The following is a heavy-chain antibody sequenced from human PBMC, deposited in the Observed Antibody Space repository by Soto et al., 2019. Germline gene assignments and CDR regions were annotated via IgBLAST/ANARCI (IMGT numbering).Heavy chain of an antibody. Sequence: ASETLSLTCTVSGASISGYHWSWIRQPPGKGLECLGYISYSGSTNYNPSLKSRVTMSIDTSKNQFSLKLNSVTAADTAVYYCARGFSIDWYTYYFAFWAKGPLVPVSS. CDR3: ARGFSIDWYTYYFAF. D-gene: IGHD3-3*02. CDR2: ISYSGST. V-gene: IGHV4-59*08. CDR1: GASISGYH. J-gene: IGHJ4*02.